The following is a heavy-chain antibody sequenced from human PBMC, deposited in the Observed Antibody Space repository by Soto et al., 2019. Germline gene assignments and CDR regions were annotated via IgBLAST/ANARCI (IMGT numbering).Heavy chain of an antibody. CDR2: IKQDGSEK. J-gene: IGHJ4*02. Sequence: EVQLVESGGGLVQPGGSLRLSCAASGFTFSSYWMSWVRQAPGKGLEWVANIKQDGSEKYYVDSVKGRFTISRDSAKNSLYLQMNSLRAEDTAVYYCARVRTPFKYYFDYWGQGTLVTVSS. V-gene: IGHV3-7*01. CDR1: GFTFSSYW. CDR3: ARVRTPFKYYFDY.